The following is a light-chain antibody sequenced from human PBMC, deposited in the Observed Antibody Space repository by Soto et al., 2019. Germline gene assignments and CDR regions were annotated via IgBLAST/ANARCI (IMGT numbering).Light chain of an antibody. CDR3: QQDGSSPPIT. V-gene: IGKV3-20*01. Sequence: VVKQSPGTLSLSPGDRATLSCSAIQSASSSYLAWYQQTPGQAPRLLIYGASSRATGIPDRFSGSVSGTDFTLTICRLEPEDFAVYYCQQDGSSPPITFGQGTRLEIK. CDR1: QSASSSY. CDR2: GAS. J-gene: IGKJ5*01.